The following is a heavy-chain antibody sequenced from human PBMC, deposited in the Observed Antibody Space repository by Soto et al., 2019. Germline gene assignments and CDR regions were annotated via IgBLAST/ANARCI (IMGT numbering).Heavy chain of an antibody. CDR3: ARFDYYDSSGYLDFGPK. CDR1: GGSISSSNW. J-gene: IGHJ4*02. CDR2: IYHSGST. V-gene: IGHV4-4*02. Sequence: SETLSLTCAVSGGSISSSNWWSWVRQPPGKGLEWIGEIYHSGSTNYNPSLKSRVTISVDKSKNQFSLKLSSVTAADTAVYYCARFDYYDSSGYLDFGPKWGQGTLVTVSS. D-gene: IGHD3-22*01.